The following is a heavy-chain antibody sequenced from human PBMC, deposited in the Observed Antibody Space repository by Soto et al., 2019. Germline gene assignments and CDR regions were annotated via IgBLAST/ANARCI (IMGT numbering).Heavy chain of an antibody. Sequence: PGGSLRLSCTASGFTFGDYAMSWFRQAPGKGLEWVGFIRSKAYGGTTEYAASVKGRFTISRDDSKSIAYLQMNSLKTEDTAVYYCTKRYGDSSYYYYYGMDVWGQGTTVTVSS. J-gene: IGHJ6*02. D-gene: IGHD4-17*01. CDR2: IRSKAYGGTT. V-gene: IGHV3-49*03. CDR1: GFTFGDYA. CDR3: TKRYGDSSYYYYYGMDV.